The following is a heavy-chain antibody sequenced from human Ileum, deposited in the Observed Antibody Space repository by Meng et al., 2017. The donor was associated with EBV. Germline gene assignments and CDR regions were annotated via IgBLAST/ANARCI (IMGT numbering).Heavy chain of an antibody. CDR2: MYPTGPT. D-gene: IGHD1-26*01. V-gene: IGHV4-4*03. J-gene: IGHJ4*02. Sequence: QVPRQEAGPGLVRPQETLSPPLAILGASISSDYWWSGVRQSPEKGLEWIGEMYPTGPTYYNPSLKGRVSISIDKSKNQLSLKLNSVTAADTAVYYCVRGGTYYLSYWGQGSLVTVSS. CDR1: GASISSDYW. CDR3: VRGGTYYLSY.